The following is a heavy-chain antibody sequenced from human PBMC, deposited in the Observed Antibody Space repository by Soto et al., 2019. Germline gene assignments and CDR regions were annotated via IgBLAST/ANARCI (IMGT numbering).Heavy chain of an antibody. CDR1: GYTFTGYY. Sequence: ASVKVSCKASGYTFTGYYMHWVRQAPGQGLEWMGWINPNSGGTNYAQKFQGWVTMTRETSISTAYMELSRLRSDDTAVYYCARDLRGIAAAGTGLDPWGQGTLVTVSS. V-gene: IGHV1-2*04. CDR3: ARDLRGIAAAGTGLDP. D-gene: IGHD6-13*01. CDR2: INPNSGGT. J-gene: IGHJ5*02.